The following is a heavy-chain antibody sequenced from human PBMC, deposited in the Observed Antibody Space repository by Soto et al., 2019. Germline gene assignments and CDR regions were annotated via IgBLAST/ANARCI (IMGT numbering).Heavy chain of an antibody. CDR1: GFTFSSYA. Sequence: EVQLLESGGGLVQPGGSLRLSCADSGFTFSSYAMSWGRQVPGKGLGWVSAISGSGGSTYYADSVKGRFTISRDNSKNTHYLQMNSLRAEDTAVYYCAKGLYCYESSAYMGYWGQGTLVTVSS. V-gene: IGHV3-23*01. D-gene: IGHD3-22*01. J-gene: IGHJ4*02. CDR2: ISGSGGST. CDR3: AKGLYCYESSAYMGY.